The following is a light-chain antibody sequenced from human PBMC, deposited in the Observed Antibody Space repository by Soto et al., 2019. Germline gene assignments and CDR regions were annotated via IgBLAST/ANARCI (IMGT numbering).Light chain of an antibody. J-gene: IGKJ4*01. Sequence: EIVMTQSPVTLSVSPGVRATLSCRASQSVSSNLAWYQQKPGQAHRLLIYRASTRATGVPARFSGSVSGTEFNLTISSLQSEDFAAYYCQQYNNWPPLTFGGGTKVEI. CDR2: RAS. CDR3: QQYNNWPPLT. V-gene: IGKV3-15*01. CDR1: QSVSSN.